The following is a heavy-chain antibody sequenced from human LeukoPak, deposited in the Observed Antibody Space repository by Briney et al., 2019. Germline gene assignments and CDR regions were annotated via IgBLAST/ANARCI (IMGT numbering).Heavy chain of an antibody. V-gene: IGHV1-2*06. D-gene: IGHD3-16*01. CDR2: INPNSGGT. CDR3: ARAGGLSWFDP. J-gene: IGHJ5*02. CDR1: GYSFTDKY. Sequence: ASVKVSCKASGYSFTDKYMHWVRQAPGQGLEWMGRINPNSGGTNYVQKFQGRVTMTTGTSMSTAYMELSRLTSDDTAVYYCARAGGLSWFDPWGQGTLVTVSS.